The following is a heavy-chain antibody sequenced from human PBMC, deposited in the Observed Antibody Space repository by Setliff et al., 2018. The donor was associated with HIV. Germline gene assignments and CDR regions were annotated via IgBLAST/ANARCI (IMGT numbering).Heavy chain of an antibody. Sequence: ASVKVSCKASGYTFSTYAISWVRQAPGQGLEWMGWINTVNGNTKYSQKFQGRVTITRDTSASTVYMELSSLRSGDTAVYYCARDLNSGDYPHWFDPWGQGTLVTVSS. CDR1: GYTFSTYA. D-gene: IGHD4-17*01. CDR3: ARDLNSGDYPHWFDP. CDR2: INTVNGNT. V-gene: IGHV1-3*04. J-gene: IGHJ5*02.